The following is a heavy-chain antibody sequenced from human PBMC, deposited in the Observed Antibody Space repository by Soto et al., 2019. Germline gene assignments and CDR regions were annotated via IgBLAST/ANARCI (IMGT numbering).Heavy chain of an antibody. D-gene: IGHD6-13*01. V-gene: IGHV1-69*06. Sequence: SVKVSCKASGGTFSSYAISWVRQAPGQGLEWMGGIIPIFGTANSAQKFQGRVTITADKSTSTAYMELSSLRSEDTAVYYCAVSGSSSRSYGMDVWGQGTTVTVSS. CDR3: AVSGSSSRSYGMDV. CDR1: GGTFSSYA. J-gene: IGHJ6*02. CDR2: IIPIFGTA.